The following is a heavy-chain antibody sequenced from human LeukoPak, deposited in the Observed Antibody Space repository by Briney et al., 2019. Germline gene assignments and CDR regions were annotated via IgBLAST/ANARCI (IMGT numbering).Heavy chain of an antibody. J-gene: IGHJ4*02. D-gene: IGHD3/OR15-3a*01. V-gene: IGHV4-39*01. CDR1: GGSISSSSYY. Sequence: SETLSLTCTVSGGSISSSSYYRGWIRQPPGKGLEWIGSIYYSGSTYYNPSLKSRVTISVDTSKNQFSLKLSSVTAADTAVYYCARWTRAVDYWGQGTLVTVSS. CDR3: ARWTRAVDY. CDR2: IYYSGST.